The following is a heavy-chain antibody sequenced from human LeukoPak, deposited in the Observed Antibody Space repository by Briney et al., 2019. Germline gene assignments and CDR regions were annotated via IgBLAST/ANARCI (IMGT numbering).Heavy chain of an antibody. Sequence: GGSLRLSCAASGFTFDDYAMHWVRQAPGKGLEWVSGISWNSGSIGYADSVKGRFTISRDNAKNSLYLQMNSLRAEDTALYYCAKDIGYSYGYYQFDYWGQGTLVTLSS. D-gene: IGHD5-18*01. J-gene: IGHJ4*02. CDR1: GFTFDDYA. CDR3: AKDIGYSYGYYQFDY. CDR2: ISWNSGSI. V-gene: IGHV3-9*01.